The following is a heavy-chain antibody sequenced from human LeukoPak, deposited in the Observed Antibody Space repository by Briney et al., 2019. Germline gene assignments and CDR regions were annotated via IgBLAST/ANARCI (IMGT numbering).Heavy chain of an antibody. Sequence: PGGSLRLSCAASGFTFSSYAMHWVRQAPDKGLEWVAVISYDGSNKYYADSVKGRFTISRDNSKNTLYLQMNSLRAEDTAVYYCARVGLIDFDYWGQGTLVTVSS. CDR1: GFTFSSYA. J-gene: IGHJ4*02. CDR3: ARVGLIDFDY. V-gene: IGHV3-30-3*01. D-gene: IGHD3-16*02. CDR2: ISYDGSNK.